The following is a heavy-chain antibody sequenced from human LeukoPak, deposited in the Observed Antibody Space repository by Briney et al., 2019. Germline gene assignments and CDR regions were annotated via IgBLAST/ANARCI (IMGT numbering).Heavy chain of an antibody. V-gene: IGHV3-30-3*01. CDR3: ARSPTHYDFWSGYFARRGGYYGMDV. Sequence: GGSLRLSCAASGFTFSSYAMHWVRQAPGKGLEWVAAISYDGSNKYYADTVKGRFTISRDNSKNTLYLQMNSLRAEDTAVYYCARSPTHYDFWSGYFARRGGYYGMDVWGQGTTVTVSS. D-gene: IGHD3-3*01. J-gene: IGHJ6*02. CDR2: ISYDGSNK. CDR1: GFTFSSYA.